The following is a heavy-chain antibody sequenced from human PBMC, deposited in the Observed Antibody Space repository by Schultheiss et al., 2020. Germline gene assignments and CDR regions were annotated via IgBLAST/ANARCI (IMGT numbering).Heavy chain of an antibody. CDR1: GYTFTSYV. Sequence: AAVKVSCKASGYTFTSYVISWVRQAPGQGLEWMGWISAYNGNTNYAQKLQGRVTMTTDTSTSTAYMELRSLRSDDTAVYYCARGGDILTGWNWFDPWGQGTLVTVSS. V-gene: IGHV1-18*04. CDR2: ISAYNGNT. D-gene: IGHD3-9*01. CDR3: ARGGDILTGWNWFDP. J-gene: IGHJ5*02.